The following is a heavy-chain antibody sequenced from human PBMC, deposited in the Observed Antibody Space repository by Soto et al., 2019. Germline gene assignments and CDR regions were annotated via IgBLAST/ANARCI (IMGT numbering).Heavy chain of an antibody. CDR3: AKDRLIAVSRGAFDI. V-gene: IGHV3-23*01. CDR1: GFTFSSYA. D-gene: IGHD6-19*01. Sequence: GGSLRLSCAASGFTFSSYAMSWVRQAPGKGLEWVPAISGSGGSTYYADSVKGRFTISRDNSKNTLYLQMNSLRAEDTAVYYCAKDRLIAVSRGAFDIWGQGTMVTVSS. CDR2: ISGSGGST. J-gene: IGHJ3*02.